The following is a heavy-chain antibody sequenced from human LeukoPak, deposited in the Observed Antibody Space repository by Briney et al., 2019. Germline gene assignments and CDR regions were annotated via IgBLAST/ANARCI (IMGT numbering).Heavy chain of an antibody. V-gene: IGHV3-21*01. D-gene: IGHD2-2*02. CDR3: ARVGCSSTSCYNDY. CDR1: GFTFSSYS. J-gene: IGHJ4*02. CDR2: ISSSSSYI. Sequence: GALRLSCAASGFTFSSYSMNWVRQAPGKGLEWASSISSSSSYIYYADSVKGRFTISRDNAKNSLYLQMNSLRAEDTAVYYCARVGCSSTSCYNDYWGQGTLVTVSS.